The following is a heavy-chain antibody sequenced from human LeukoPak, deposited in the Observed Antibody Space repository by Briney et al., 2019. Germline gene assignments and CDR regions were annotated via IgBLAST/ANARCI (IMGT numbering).Heavy chain of an antibody. CDR2: ISSSGSTI. CDR3: ARDREDTAMAPDY. D-gene: IGHD5-18*01. Sequence: GGSLRLSCAASGFTFSSYEMNWVRQAPGKGLEWVSYISSSGSTIYYADSVKGRFTISRDNAKNSLYLQMNSLRAEDTAVYYCARDREDTAMAPDYWGQGTLVTVSS. J-gene: IGHJ4*02. CDR1: GFTFSSYE. V-gene: IGHV3-48*03.